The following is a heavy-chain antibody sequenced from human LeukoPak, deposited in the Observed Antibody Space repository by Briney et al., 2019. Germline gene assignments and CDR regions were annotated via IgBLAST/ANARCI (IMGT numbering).Heavy chain of an antibody. Sequence: PSETLSLTCAVSGYSISSGYYWGWIRQPPGKGLEWIGSIYHSGSTYYNPSLKSRVTISVDTSKNQFSLKLSSVTAADTAVYYCARQGIAARIYFYYWGQGTLVTVSS. CDR2: IYHSGST. J-gene: IGHJ4*02. CDR3: ARQGIAARIYFYY. V-gene: IGHV4-38-2*01. CDR1: GYSISSGYY. D-gene: IGHD6-6*01.